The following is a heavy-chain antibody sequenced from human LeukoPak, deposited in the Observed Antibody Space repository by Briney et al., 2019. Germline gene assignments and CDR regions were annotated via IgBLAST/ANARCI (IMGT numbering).Heavy chain of an antibody. CDR2: IIPIFGTA. V-gene: IGHV1-69*06. Sequence: SVKVSCKASGGTFSSYAISWVRQAPGQGLEWMGGIIPIFGTANYAQKFQGKVTITADKSTSTAYMELSSLRSEDTAVYYCARSPYSYANPIDYWGQGTLVTVSS. CDR3: ARSPYSYANPIDY. CDR1: GGTFSSYA. D-gene: IGHD5-18*01. J-gene: IGHJ4*02.